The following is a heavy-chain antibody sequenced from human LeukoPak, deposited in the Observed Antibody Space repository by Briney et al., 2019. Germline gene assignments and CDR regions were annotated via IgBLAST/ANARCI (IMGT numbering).Heavy chain of an antibody. D-gene: IGHD1/OR15-1a*01. CDR1: GFILSNHW. V-gene: IGHV3-7*03. Sequence: GSSLRLSCAASGFILSNHWMTWVRQAPGKGPEWVANMNKDGSVKYYVDSVKGRFTISRDTAKNSLYLQMNNLRAEDTALYYCARNNDMDVWGQGTTVIVSS. CDR2: MNKDGSVK. J-gene: IGHJ6*02. CDR3: ARNNDMDV.